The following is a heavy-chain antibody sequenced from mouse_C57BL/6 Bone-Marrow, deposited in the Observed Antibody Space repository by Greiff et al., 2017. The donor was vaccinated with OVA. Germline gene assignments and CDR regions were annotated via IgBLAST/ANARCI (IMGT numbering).Heavy chain of an antibody. V-gene: IGHV1-72*01. D-gene: IGHD2-5*01. J-gene: IGHJ2*01. Sequence: QVQLQQSGAEFVKPGASVKLSCKASGYTFTSYWMYWVRQSPGRGLEWIGRIDPNGGGTKYNEKSKRHATQTVNKPSSTAYNKSSSLTSEDSAVYYCANNSNYVGAFDYWGQNTTLTLSS. CDR1: GYTFTSYW. CDR3: ANNSNYVGAFDY. CDR2: IDPNGGGT.